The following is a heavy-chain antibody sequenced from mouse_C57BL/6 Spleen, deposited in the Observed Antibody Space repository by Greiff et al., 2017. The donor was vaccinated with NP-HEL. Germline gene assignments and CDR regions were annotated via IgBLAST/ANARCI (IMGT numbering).Heavy chain of an antibody. CDR3: ARRDYYGSSSYFDY. Sequence: QVQLQQPGAELVRPGSSVKLSCKASGYTFTSYWMHWVKQRPIQGLEWIGNIDPSDSETHYTQKFKDKATLTVDKSSSTAYMQLSSLTSEDSAVYYCARRDYYGSSSYFDYWGQGTTLTVSS. D-gene: IGHD1-1*01. J-gene: IGHJ2*01. CDR2: IDPSDSET. CDR1: GYTFTSYW. V-gene: IGHV1-52*01.